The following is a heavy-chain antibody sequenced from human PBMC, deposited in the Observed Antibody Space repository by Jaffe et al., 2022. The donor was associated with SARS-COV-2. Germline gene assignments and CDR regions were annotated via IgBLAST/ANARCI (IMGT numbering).Heavy chain of an antibody. J-gene: IGHJ5*02. Sequence: QVQLQESGPGLVKPSQTLSLTCTVSGGSISSGGYYWSWIRQHPGKGLEWIGYIYYSGSTYYNPSLKSRVTISVDTSKNQFSLKLSSVTAADTAVYYCARGTYDDSYGYIRPSANNWFDPWGQGTLVTVSS. CDR1: GGSISSGGYY. CDR3: ARGTYDDSYGYIRPSANNWFDP. V-gene: IGHV4-31*03. D-gene: IGHD5-18*01. CDR2: IYYSGST.